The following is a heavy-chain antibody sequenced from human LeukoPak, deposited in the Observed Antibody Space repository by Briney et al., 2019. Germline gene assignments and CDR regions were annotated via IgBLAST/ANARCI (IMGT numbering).Heavy chain of an antibody. V-gene: IGHV1-2*06. CDR3: ARGRNYCSGGSCYYMDV. Sequence: ASVKVSCKASGYTFTGYYMHWVRQAPGQGLEWMGRINPNSGGTNYAQRFQGRVTMTRDTSINTAYMELSRLRPDDTAVYYCARGRNYCSGGSCYYMDVWGKGTTVTVSS. CDR1: GYTFTGYY. D-gene: IGHD2-15*01. J-gene: IGHJ6*03. CDR2: INPNSGGT.